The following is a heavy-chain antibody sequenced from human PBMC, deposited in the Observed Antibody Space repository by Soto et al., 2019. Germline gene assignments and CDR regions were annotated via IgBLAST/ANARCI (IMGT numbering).Heavy chain of an antibody. J-gene: IGHJ6*02. CDR1: GFTFSSYA. V-gene: IGHV3-30-3*01. Sequence: PGGSLRLSCAASGFTFSSYAMHWVRQAPGKGLEWVAVISYDGSNKYYADSVKGRFTISRDNSKNTLYLQMNSLRAEDTAVYYCARELRITIFGVVTTAYYYYGVDVWGQGTTVTVSS. D-gene: IGHD3-3*01. CDR3: ARELRITIFGVVTTAYYYYGVDV. CDR2: ISYDGSNK.